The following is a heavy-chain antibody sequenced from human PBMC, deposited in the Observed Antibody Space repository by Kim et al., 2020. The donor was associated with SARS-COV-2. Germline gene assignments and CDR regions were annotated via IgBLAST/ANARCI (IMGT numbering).Heavy chain of an antibody. J-gene: IGHJ6*03. CDR2: IYYSGST. CDR1: GGSISSYY. D-gene: IGHD7-27*01. V-gene: IGHV4-59*08. CDR3: AITGEVRPARGNGSYLDV. Sequence: SETLSLTCTVSGGSISSYYWSWIRQPPGKGLEWIGYIYYSGSTNYNPSLKSRVTISVDTSKNQFSLKLSSVTAADTAVYYCAITGEVRPARGNGSYLDV.